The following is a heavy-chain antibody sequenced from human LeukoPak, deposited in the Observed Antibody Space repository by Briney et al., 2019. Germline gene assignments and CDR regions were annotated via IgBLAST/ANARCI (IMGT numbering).Heavy chain of an antibody. V-gene: IGHV1-69*04. CDR1: GGTFSSYA. J-gene: IGHJ4*02. Sequence: ASVKVSCKASGGTFSSYAISWVRQAPGQGLEWMGRIIPILGIANYAQKFQGRVTVTADKSTSTAYMELSSLRSEDTAVYYCARAPIYCSGGSCYYDYWGQGTLVTVSS. D-gene: IGHD2-15*01. CDR3: ARAPIYCSGGSCYYDY. CDR2: IIPILGIA.